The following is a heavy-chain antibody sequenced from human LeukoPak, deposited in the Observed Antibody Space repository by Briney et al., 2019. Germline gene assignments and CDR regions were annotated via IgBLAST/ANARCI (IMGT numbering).Heavy chain of an antibody. Sequence: ASVKVSCKASGYTFTTFGISWVRQAPGQGLEWMGWISPYNGNTNYAEKVQGRVTMTTDTYTRTVFMELGSLTSDDTAVYYCARELSYYGSGNYSQGRGYYFDYWGQGTLLTVSS. J-gene: IGHJ4*02. CDR2: ISPYNGNT. CDR3: ARELSYYGSGNYSQGRGYYFDY. V-gene: IGHV1-18*01. D-gene: IGHD3-10*01. CDR1: GYTFTTFG.